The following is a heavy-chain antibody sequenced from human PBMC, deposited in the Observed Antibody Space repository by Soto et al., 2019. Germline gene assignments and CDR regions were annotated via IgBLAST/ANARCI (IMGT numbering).Heavy chain of an antibody. V-gene: IGHV3-74*01. CDR1: GFTFTNYW. Sequence: SLRLSCAASGFTFTNYWMHWVRQVPGKGLVWVSRIDGVGTGTSYSDSVRGRFTISRDNAENTLYLQMNSLRAEDTAVYYCTKVFEYWGQGTPVPVSP. CDR2: IDGVGTGT. CDR3: TKVFEY. J-gene: IGHJ4*02.